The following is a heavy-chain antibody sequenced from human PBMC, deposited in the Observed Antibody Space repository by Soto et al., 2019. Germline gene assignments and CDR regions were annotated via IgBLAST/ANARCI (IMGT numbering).Heavy chain of an antibody. CDR2: ISGSGGST. Sequence: GGSLRLSCAASGFTFSGYAMSWVRQAPGKGLEWVSAISGSGGSTYYADSVKGRFTISRDNSKNTLYLQMNSLRAEDTAVYYCAKDLSSQEDIVVVVAATGQRDFDYWGQGTLVTVSS. D-gene: IGHD2-15*01. J-gene: IGHJ4*02. CDR1: GFTFSGYA. V-gene: IGHV3-23*01. CDR3: AKDLSSQEDIVVVVAATGQRDFDY.